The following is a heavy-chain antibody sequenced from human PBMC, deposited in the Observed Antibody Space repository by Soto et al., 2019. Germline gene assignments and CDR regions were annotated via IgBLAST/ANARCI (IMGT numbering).Heavy chain of an antibody. Sequence: EVQLVESGGGLVQPGRSLRLSCAASGFTFDDYAMHWVRQAPGKGLEWVSGISWNSGSIGYADSVKGRFTISRDNAKNSLYLQMNGLRAEDTALYYCATGGQLLTEGGGYWGQGTLVTVSS. CDR3: ATGGQLLTEGGGY. J-gene: IGHJ4*02. CDR2: ISWNSGSI. D-gene: IGHD2-2*01. CDR1: GFTFDDYA. V-gene: IGHV3-9*01.